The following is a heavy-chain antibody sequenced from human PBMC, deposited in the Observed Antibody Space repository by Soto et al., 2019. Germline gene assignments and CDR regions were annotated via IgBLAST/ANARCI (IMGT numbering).Heavy chain of an antibody. J-gene: IGHJ5*02. CDR1: GFTFSNAW. Sequence: GGSLRLSCAASGFTFSNAWMSWVRQAPGKGLEWVGRIKSKTDGGTTDYAAPVKGRFTISRDDSKNTLYLQMNSLKTEDTAVYYCTTCGGDCSIDPDENWFDPWGQGTLVTVSS. CDR3: TTCGGDCSIDPDENWFDP. V-gene: IGHV3-15*01. D-gene: IGHD2-21*02. CDR2: IKSKTDGGTT.